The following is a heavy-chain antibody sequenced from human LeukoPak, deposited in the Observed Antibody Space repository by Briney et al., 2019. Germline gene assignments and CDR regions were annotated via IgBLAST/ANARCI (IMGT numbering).Heavy chain of an antibody. CDR2: IKNDGSEK. Sequence: PGGSLRLSCAASGFTFSTYWMSWVRQAPGKGLEWVANIKNDGSEKYYVDSVKGRFTISRANAKNSVYLQMNSLRADDTAVYYCARVGTAEGTLEDYWGQGTLVTVSS. CDR1: GFTFSTYW. D-gene: IGHD6-13*01. J-gene: IGHJ4*02. V-gene: IGHV3-7*01. CDR3: ARVGTAEGTLEDY.